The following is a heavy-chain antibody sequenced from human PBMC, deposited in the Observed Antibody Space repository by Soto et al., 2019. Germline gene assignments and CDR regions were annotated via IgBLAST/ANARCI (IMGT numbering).Heavy chain of an antibody. Sequence: EVQVLESGGGLVQPGGSLRLSCEGSGFTVSSHAMTWIRQAPGKGPEWVSTITADGGTYYADSVKGRFAMSRDTSESTXDLQMNGLGAEDTAAYYCAPHVSCSGGSCQYDAFAIRGQGTMVTVSS. D-gene: IGHD2-15*01. CDR1: GFTVSSHA. CDR3: APHVSCSGGSCQYDAFAI. J-gene: IGHJ3*02. V-gene: IGHV3-23*01. CDR2: ITADGGT.